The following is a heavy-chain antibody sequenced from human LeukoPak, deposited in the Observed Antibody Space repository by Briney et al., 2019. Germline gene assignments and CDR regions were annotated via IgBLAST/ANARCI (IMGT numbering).Heavy chain of an antibody. CDR1: GFTFSSYD. D-gene: IGHD5-18*01. Sequence: GGSLRLSCAASGFTFSSYDMNWVRQAPGKGLEWVSSISTSSRYIYYVDSVKGRFTVSRDNGKNSLYLQMNSLRAEDTAAYYCARGGATAIRSGAFDIWGQGTMVTVSS. CDR3: ARGGATAIRSGAFDI. CDR2: ISTSSRYI. V-gene: IGHV3-21*01. J-gene: IGHJ3*02.